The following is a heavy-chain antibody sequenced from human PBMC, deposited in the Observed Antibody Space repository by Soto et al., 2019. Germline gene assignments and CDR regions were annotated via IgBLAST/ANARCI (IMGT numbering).Heavy chain of an antibody. CDR2: ISSSRSYI. CDR3: ARGTADYYDSSGYFEY. D-gene: IGHD3-22*01. Sequence: PGGSLRLSCAASGFTFSSYSMSWVRQAPGKGLEWVSCISSSRSYIYYADSVKGRFSISRDNAKNSLYLQVNSLRAEDTAVYYCARGTADYYDSSGYFEYWGQGTQVTVSS. J-gene: IGHJ4*02. V-gene: IGHV3-21*06. CDR1: GFTFSSYS.